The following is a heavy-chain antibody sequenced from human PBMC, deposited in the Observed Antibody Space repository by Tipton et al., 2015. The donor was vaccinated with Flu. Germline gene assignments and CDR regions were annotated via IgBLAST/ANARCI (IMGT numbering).Heavy chain of an antibody. J-gene: IGHJ1*01. CDR2: IYTGGST. D-gene: IGHD4-17*01. Sequence: TLSLTCTVSGGSISSGSYYWSWIRQPAGKGLEWIGRIYTGGSTNYNPSLKSRVTISVDTSKNQFSLKLCSVTAADTAVYYCARTHDYGDPRGQHWGQGTLVTVSS. V-gene: IGHV4-61*02. CDR3: ARTHDYGDPRGQH. CDR1: GGSISSGSYY.